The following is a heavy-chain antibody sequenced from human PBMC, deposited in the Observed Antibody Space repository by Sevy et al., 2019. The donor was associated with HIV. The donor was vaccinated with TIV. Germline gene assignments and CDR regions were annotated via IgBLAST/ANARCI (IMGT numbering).Heavy chain of an antibody. CDR1: GDSISSSSYF. V-gene: IGHV4-39*01. Sequence: SETLSLTCTVSGDSISSSSYFWGWIRQPPGKGLEWIGTGYFSGSTYYNVSLKSRVTISVDTSKSQFSLKLSSVTAADTAMYYCAGENAWGRGYSWGQGTLVTVSS. J-gene: IGHJ4*02. D-gene: IGHD1-26*01. CDR2: GYFSGST. CDR3: AGENAWGRGYS.